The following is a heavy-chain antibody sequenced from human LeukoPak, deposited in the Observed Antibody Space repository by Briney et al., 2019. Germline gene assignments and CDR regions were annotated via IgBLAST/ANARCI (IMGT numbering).Heavy chain of an antibody. CDR2: ISGSGGST. CDR3: ARGYCSSTSCLWYFDY. V-gene: IGHV3-23*01. Sequence: GGSLRLSCAASGFTFSSYAMSWVRQAPGKGLEWVSAISGSGGSTYYADYVKGRFTISRDNSKNTLYLQMNSLRAEDTAVYYCARGYCSSTSCLWYFDYWGQGTLVTVSS. J-gene: IGHJ4*02. D-gene: IGHD2-2*01. CDR1: GFTFSSYA.